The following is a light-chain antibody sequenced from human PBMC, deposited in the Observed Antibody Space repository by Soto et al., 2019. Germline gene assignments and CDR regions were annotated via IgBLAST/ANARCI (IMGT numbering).Light chain of an antibody. CDR3: QQYGSSGK. J-gene: IGKJ1*01. CDR1: QSGSNNY. V-gene: IGKV3-20*01. Sequence: EIVLTQSPGTLSLSPGERATLSCSASQSGSNNYLACYQQRPCQAPRLLIYGASKRATGIPDRFSRSGSGTDFPLTISRLASEYFAVSICQQYGSSGKLGQGPTV. CDR2: GAS.